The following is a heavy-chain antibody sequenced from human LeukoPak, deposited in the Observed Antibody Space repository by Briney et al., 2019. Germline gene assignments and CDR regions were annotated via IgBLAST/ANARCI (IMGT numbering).Heavy chain of an antibody. CDR2: IYYSGST. D-gene: IGHD6-13*01. V-gene: IGHV4-59*01. CDR3: ARNRDSSSWYSPFDP. Sequence: PSETLSLTCTVSGGSISSYYWSWIRQPPGKGLEWIGYIYYSGSTNYNPSLKSRVTISVDTSKNQFSLKLSSVTAADTAVYYCARNRDSSSWYSPFDPWGQGTLVTVSS. J-gene: IGHJ5*02. CDR1: GGSISSYY.